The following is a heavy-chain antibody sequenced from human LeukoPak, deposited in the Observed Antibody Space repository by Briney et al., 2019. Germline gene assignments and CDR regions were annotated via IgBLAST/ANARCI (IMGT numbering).Heavy chain of an antibody. V-gene: IGHV4-61*02. CDR3: ARGCTSCYSPLDAFDI. Sequence: SGTLSLTCTVSGGSISSGSYYWSWIRQPAGKGLEWIGRIYTSGSTNYNPSLKSRVTISVDTSKNQFSLKLSSVTAADTAVYYCARGCTSCYSPLDAFDIWGQGTMVTVSS. J-gene: IGHJ3*02. CDR2: IYTSGST. CDR1: GGSISSGSYY. D-gene: IGHD2-2*01.